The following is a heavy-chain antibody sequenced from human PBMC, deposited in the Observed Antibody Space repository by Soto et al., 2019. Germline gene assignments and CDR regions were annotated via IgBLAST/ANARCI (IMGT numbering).Heavy chain of an antibody. CDR1: GYTLTNYY. J-gene: IGHJ4*02. Sequence: ASVKVSCKASGYTLTNYYMHWVRQAPGQGLEWVGIINTSDGTTTYAQKFQGRVTMTRDTSTSTVYMELSSLRSDDTAVYYCARVAYYDSSGYYYGLQYWGQGTLVTVSS. CDR2: INTSDGTT. V-gene: IGHV1-46*01. CDR3: ARVAYYDSSGYYYGLQY. D-gene: IGHD3-22*01.